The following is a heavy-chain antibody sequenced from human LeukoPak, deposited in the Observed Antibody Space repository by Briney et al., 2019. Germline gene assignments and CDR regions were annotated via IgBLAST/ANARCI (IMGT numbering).Heavy chain of an antibody. CDR3: ARTDSSGYYYWFDP. D-gene: IGHD3-22*01. Sequence: SETLSLTCTVSGGSISSGDYYWSWIRQPPGKGLEWIGCIYYSGSTYYNPSLKSRVTISVDTTKNQFSLKLSSVTAADTAVYYCARTDSSGYYYWFDPWGQGTLVTVSS. CDR2: IYYSGST. V-gene: IGHV4-30-4*08. CDR1: GGSISSGDYY. J-gene: IGHJ5*02.